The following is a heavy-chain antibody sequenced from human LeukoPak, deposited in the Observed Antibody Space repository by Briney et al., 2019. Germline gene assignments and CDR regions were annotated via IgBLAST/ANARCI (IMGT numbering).Heavy chain of an antibody. V-gene: IGHV1-2*02. CDR3: ARDGPTARQLVLLGAVAGTLDY. Sequence: GASVKVSCKASGYTFTGYYMHWVRQAPGQGLEWMGWINPNSGGTNYAQKFQGRVTMTRDTSTSTVYMELSSLRSEDTAVYYCARDGPTARQLVLLGAVAGTLDYWGQGTLVTVSS. CDR2: INPNSGGT. J-gene: IGHJ4*02. CDR1: GYTFTGYY. D-gene: IGHD6-19*01.